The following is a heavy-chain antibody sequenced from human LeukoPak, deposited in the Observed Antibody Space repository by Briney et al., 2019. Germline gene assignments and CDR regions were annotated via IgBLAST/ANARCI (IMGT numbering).Heavy chain of an antibody. J-gene: IGHJ4*02. CDR1: GGSFSGYY. Sequence: PSETLSLTCAVYGGSFSGYYWSWIRQPPGKGLEWIGEINHSGSTNYNPSLKSRVTISVDTSKNQFSLKLSYVTAADTAVYYCARDGAMIVVGGDYFDYWGQGTLVTVSS. CDR2: INHSGST. V-gene: IGHV4-34*01. D-gene: IGHD3-22*01. CDR3: ARDGAMIVVGGDYFDY.